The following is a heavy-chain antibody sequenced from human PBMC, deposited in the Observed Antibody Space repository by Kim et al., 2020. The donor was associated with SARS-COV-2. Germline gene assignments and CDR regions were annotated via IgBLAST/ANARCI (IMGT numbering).Heavy chain of an antibody. J-gene: IGHJ4*02. D-gene: IGHD3-3*01. V-gene: IGHV3-74*01. CDR1: GFTFRDYW. Sequence: GGSLRLSCAPSGFTFRDYWMHWFRQAPGKGLVWVSRTSPDGSDTVYAGSVKGRFTMSRDNTKNTLYLQMNSLSAEDTAVYYCVRGTLITSGVDYWGQGTLVTVSS. CDR2: TSPDGSDT. CDR3: VRGTLITSGVDY.